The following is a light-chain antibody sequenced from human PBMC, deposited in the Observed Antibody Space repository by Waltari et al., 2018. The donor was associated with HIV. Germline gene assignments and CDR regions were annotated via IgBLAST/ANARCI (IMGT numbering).Light chain of an antibody. CDR3: LQDGSFPLT. J-gene: IGKJ3*01. CDR2: AAS. V-gene: IGKV1-6*02. Sequence: AIQMTQSPCSLSAYVGDRVSITCRARQVIGNDLGWYQQKPGQAPKALIYAASSLQTGIPSRFSGIRSCTDFTLTISSLQTEDSATYYFLQDGSFPLTFGPGTKVDV. CDR1: QVIGND.